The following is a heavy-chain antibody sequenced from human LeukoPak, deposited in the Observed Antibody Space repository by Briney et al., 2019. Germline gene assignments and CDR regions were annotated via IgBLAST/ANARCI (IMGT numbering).Heavy chain of an antibody. Sequence: ASVKLSCTASGYSFTGYYIHWVRQAPGQGIGWMGWINPDGDVTKSAQKFQGRVTMTSDKSINTVYMELSGLTSDDTAFYYCARGPNHYYYMDFGGKGTTVSASS. V-gene: IGHV1-2*02. D-gene: IGHD2-8*01. CDR3: ARGPNHYYYMDF. CDR2: INPDGDVT. J-gene: IGHJ6*03. CDR1: GYSFTGYY.